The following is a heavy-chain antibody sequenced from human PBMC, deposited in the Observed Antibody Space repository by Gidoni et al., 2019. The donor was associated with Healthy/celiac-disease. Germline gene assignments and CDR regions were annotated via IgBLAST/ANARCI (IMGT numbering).Heavy chain of an antibody. D-gene: IGHD6-13*01. V-gene: IGHV1-46*01. CDR3: ARDRIAAAGTDY. CDR1: GYTLTSCY. CDR2: INPSGGST. Sequence: QVQLVQSGAEVKKPGASVTVSCTESGYTLTSCYMPWVRQAPGQGLKWMGIINPSGGSTSYAQKFQGRVTMTRDTSTSTVYMELSSLRSEDTAVYYCARDRIAAAGTDYWGQGTLVTVSS. J-gene: IGHJ4*02.